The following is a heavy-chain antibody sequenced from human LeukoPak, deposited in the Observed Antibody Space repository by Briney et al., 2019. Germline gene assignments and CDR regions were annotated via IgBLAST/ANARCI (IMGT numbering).Heavy chain of an antibody. CDR2: IYTSGST. CDR3: ARDLAPYYYFDY. J-gene: IGHJ4*02. V-gene: IGHV4-4*07. D-gene: IGHD2-8*01. CDR1: GGSISSYY. Sequence: SETLSLTCTVSGGSISSYYWSWIRQPAGKGLEWIGRIYTSGSTNYNPSLTSRVTMSVDTSKNQFSLKLSSVTAADTAAYYCARDLAPYYYFDYWGQGTLVTVSS.